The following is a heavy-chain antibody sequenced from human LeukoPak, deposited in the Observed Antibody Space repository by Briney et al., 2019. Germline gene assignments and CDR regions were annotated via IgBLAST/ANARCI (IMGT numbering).Heavy chain of an antibody. CDR1: GFTFSNYA. CDR3: ARYGGFLDY. J-gene: IGHJ4*02. V-gene: IGHV3-30*04. Sequence: PGGSLRLSCAASGFTFSNYAMHWVRQAPGKGLEWVAVISYDGRNQYYADSVKGRFTVSRDNSKSTLYLQMNGLRGEDTAVYNCARYGGFLDYWGQGTLVTVSS. CDR2: ISYDGRNQ. D-gene: IGHD3-16*01.